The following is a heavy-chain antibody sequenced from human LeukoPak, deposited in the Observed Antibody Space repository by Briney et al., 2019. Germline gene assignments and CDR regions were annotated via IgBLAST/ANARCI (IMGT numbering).Heavy chain of an antibody. J-gene: IGHJ4*02. CDR3: ARDRLHYDSLTGYPAD. Sequence: GGSLRLSCADSGFTVSSNYIRWVRQAPGKRLEWVSVIYSGGSTHYADSVKGRFTISRDNSKNTLYLQMNSLRAEDTAVYYCARDRLHYDSLTGYPADWGQGTLVTVSS. V-gene: IGHV3-66*01. CDR1: GFTVSSNY. D-gene: IGHD3-9*01. CDR2: IYSGGST.